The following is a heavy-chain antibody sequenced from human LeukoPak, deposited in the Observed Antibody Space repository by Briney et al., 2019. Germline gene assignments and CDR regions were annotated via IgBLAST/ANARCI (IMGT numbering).Heavy chain of an antibody. J-gene: IGHJ4*02. D-gene: IGHD2-15*01. CDR2: IYHSGST. V-gene: IGHV4-4*02. CDR3: ARGKGSGGSLAYFDY. CDR1: GGSISSSNW. Sequence: SGTLSLTCAVSGGSISSSNWWSWVRQPPGKGPEWIGEIYHSGSTNYNPSLKSRVTISVDKSKNQSSLKLSSVTAADTAVYYCARGKGSGGSLAYFDYWGQGTLVTVSS.